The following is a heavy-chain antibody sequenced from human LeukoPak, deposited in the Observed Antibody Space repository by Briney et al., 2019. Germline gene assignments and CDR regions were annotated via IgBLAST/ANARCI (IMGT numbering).Heavy chain of an antibody. CDR1: GGSISSGGYY. CDR3: ARVVAYDSTGYYLYYFDY. D-gene: IGHD3-22*01. CDR2: IHYSGDT. V-gene: IGHV4-31*03. J-gene: IGHJ4*02. Sequence: PSETLSLTCTVSGGSISSGGYYWSWIRQHPGKGLEWIGYIHYSGDTYYSPSLKSRPTISVDTSKNQFSLRLRSVTAADTAVYYCARVVAYDSTGYYLYYFDYWGQGTLVTVAA.